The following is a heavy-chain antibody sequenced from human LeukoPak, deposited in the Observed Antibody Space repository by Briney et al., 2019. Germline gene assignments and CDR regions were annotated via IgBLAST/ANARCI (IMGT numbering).Heavy chain of an antibody. D-gene: IGHD5/OR15-5a*01. J-gene: IGHJ4*02. Sequence: GSLRLSCAASGFTFSSYSMNWVRQPPGKGLEWIGEIYHSGSTNYNPSLKSRVTMSVDKSKNQFSLNLSSVTAADTAVYYCARDGRSTFDYWGQGTLVTVSS. CDR3: ARDGRSTFDY. CDR2: IYHSGST. CDR1: GFTFSSYSM. V-gene: IGHV4-4*02.